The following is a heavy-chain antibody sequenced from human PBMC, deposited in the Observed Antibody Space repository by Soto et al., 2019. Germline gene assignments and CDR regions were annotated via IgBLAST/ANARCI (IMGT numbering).Heavy chain of an antibody. J-gene: IGHJ3*02. CDR2: INSDGSST. V-gene: IGHV3-74*01. CDR3: ARESPVTMPDAFDI. D-gene: IGHD3-10*01. Sequence: GLSLRLSCAASGFTFSSYWMHWVRQAPGKGLVWVSRINSDGSSTSYADSVKGRFTISRDNAKNTLYLQMNSLRAEDTAVYYCARESPVTMPDAFDIWGQGTMVTVPS. CDR1: GFTFSSYW.